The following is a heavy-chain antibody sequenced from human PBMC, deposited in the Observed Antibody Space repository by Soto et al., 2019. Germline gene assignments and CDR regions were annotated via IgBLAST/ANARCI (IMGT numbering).Heavy chain of an antibody. J-gene: IGHJ4*02. Sequence: LRLSCAASGFTFSLYSVIWVRQAPGKGLEWVASVTSSSSYIYHEDSLKGRFTISRDNAKNSLFLQLDSLRAEDTAVYFCVRARSTDSRPDYWGQGTLVTVSS. CDR2: VTSSSSYI. CDR1: GFTFSLYS. V-gene: IGHV3-21*01. CDR3: VRARSTDSRPDY. D-gene: IGHD3-22*01.